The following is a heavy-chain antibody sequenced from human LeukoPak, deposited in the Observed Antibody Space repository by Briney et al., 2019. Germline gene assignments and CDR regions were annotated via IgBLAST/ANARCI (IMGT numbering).Heavy chain of an antibody. CDR3: ARDMKHGAAGYLDY. V-gene: IGHV4-4*07. CDR1: GGSISSYY. Sequence: PSETLSLTCTVSGGSISSYYWSWIRQPAGKGLEWIGRIYTSGSTNYNPSLKSRVTMSVDTSKNQFSLKLSSVTAADTAVYYCARDMKHGAAGYLDYWGQGTLVTVSS. D-gene: IGHD6-13*01. CDR2: IYTSGST. J-gene: IGHJ4*02.